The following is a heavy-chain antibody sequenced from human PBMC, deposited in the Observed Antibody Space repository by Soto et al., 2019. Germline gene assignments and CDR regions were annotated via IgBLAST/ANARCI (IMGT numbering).Heavy chain of an antibody. V-gene: IGHV4-59*01. CDR1: GGSISSYY. J-gene: IGHJ3*02. Sequence: SESLSLTCTVSGGSISSYYWSWIRQPPGKGLEWIGYIYYSGSTNYNPSLKSRVTISVDTSKNHFSLKLSSVTAADTAVYFCARGYCSGGSCYSEDAFDIWGQGTMVTVS. D-gene: IGHD2-15*01. CDR3: ARGYCSGGSCYSEDAFDI. CDR2: IYYSGST.